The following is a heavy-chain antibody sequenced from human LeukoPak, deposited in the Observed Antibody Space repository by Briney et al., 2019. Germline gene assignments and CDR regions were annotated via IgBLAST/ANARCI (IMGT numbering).Heavy chain of an antibody. D-gene: IGHD3-22*01. CDR2: ITWDGSIT. Sequence: GGSLRLSCAASGFTFDDYTMHWVRQAAGKGLEWVSLITWDGSITYYADSVKGRFTISRDNSRNTLYLQMNSLRAEDTAVYYCARDVGGDSSGYPDYWGQGTLVTVSS. V-gene: IGHV3-43*01. CDR3: ARDVGGDSSGYPDY. J-gene: IGHJ4*02. CDR1: GFTFDDYT.